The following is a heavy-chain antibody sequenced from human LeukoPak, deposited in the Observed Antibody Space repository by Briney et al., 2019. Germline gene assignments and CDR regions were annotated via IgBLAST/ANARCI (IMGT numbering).Heavy chain of an antibody. V-gene: IGHV1-69*05. D-gene: IGHD3-3*01. J-gene: IGHJ4*02. CDR1: GGTFSSYA. CDR2: IIPIFGTA. Sequence: SVKVSCKASGGTFSSYAISWVRQAPGQGLEWMGGIIPIFGTANYAQKFQGRVTITTDESTSTAYMELSSLRSEDTAVYYCARSCYDFWSGYYYWGQGTLVTVSS. CDR3: ARSCYDFWSGYYY.